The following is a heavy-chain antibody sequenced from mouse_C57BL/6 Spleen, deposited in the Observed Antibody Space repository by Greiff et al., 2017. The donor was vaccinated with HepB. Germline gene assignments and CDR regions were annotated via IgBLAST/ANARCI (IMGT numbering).Heavy chain of an antibody. J-gene: IGHJ1*03. CDR2: ISYSGST. CDR1: GYSITSGYD. CDR3: ARAGGYHWYFDV. Sequence: EVMLVESGPGMVKPSQSLSLTCTVTGYSITSGYDWHWIRHFPGNTLEWMGYISYSGSTNYNPSLKSRISITHDTSKNHFFLKLNSVTTEDTATYYCARAGGYHWYFDVWGTGTTVTVSS. D-gene: IGHD2-2*01. V-gene: IGHV3-1*01.